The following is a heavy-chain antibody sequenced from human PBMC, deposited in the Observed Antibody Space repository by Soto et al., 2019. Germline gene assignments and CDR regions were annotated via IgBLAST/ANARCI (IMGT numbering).Heavy chain of an antibody. CDR1: GYTFTSYG. CDR3: ARPDSFLGWFDP. J-gene: IGHJ5*02. CDR2: ISAYNGNT. D-gene: IGHD3-3*02. V-gene: IGHV1-18*01. Sequence: ASVKVSCKASGYTFTSYGISWVRLAPGQGLEWMGWISAYNGNTNYAQKLQGRVTMTTDTSTSTAYMELRSLRSDDTAVYYCARPDSFLGWFDPWGQGTLATVSS.